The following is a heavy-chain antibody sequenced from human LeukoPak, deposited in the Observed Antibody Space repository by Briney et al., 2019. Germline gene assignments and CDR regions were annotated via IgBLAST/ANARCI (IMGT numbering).Heavy chain of an antibody. CDR1: GFTFSNAW. D-gene: IGHD5-18*01. Sequence: GGSLRLSCAASGFTFSNAWMSWVRQAPGKGLEWVGRIKSKTDGGTTDYAAPVKGRFTISRDDSKNTLYLQMNSLKTEDTAVYYCTTGQDGDTAMCDWGQGTLVTVSS. CDR3: TTGQDGDTAMCD. CDR2: IKSKTDGGTT. J-gene: IGHJ4*02. V-gene: IGHV3-15*01.